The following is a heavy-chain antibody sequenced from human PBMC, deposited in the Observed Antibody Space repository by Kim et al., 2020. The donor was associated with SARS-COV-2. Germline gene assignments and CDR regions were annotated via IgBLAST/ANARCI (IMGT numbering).Heavy chain of an antibody. D-gene: IGHD3-22*01. CDR1: GGSFSGYY. CDR3: ARALHLDWYYYDSSGPDAFDI. J-gene: IGHJ3*02. Sequence: SETLSLTCAVYGGSFSGYYWSWIRQPPGKGLEWIGEINHSGSTNYNPSLKSRVTISVDTSKNQFSLRLSSVTAADTAVYYCARALHLDWYYYDSSGPDAFDIWGQGTMVTVSS. CDR2: INHSGST. V-gene: IGHV4-34*01.